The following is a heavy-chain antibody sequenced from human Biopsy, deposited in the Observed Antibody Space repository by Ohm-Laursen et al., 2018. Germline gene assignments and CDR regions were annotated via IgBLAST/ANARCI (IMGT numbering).Heavy chain of an antibody. J-gene: IGHJ2*01. CDR1: GGDINNYY. V-gene: IGHV4-59*01. D-gene: IGHD3-22*01. CDR3: ARDRGYYSDRTVPGYFDL. CDR2: VYYTGST. Sequence: SDTLSLTCTVSGGDINNYYWSWIRQPPGKGLEWIGYVYYTGSTDYNPSLQSRVTISVDTSKNHFSLRLRSVTPADTAIYYCARDRGYYSDRTVPGYFDLWGRGTLVTVSS.